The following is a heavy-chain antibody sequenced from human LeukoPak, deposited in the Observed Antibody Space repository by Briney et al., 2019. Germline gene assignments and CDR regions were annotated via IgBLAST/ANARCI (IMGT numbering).Heavy chain of an antibody. Sequence: GASVKVSCKASGYTFTNYYMHWVRQAPGQGPEWMGWINPDSGGSEYGQKFQGRVTFTSDTSSTTIYMEVRSLKSDDTAVYYCARDMTGGIWARATSFDHWGQGTLVTVSS. V-gene: IGHV1-2*02. J-gene: IGHJ4*02. CDR3: ARDMTGGIWARATSFDH. CDR1: GYTFTNYY. D-gene: IGHD1-14*01. CDR2: INPDSGGS.